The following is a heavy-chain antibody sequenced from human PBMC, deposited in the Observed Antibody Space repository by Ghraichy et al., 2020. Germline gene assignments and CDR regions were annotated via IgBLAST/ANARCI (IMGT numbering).Heavy chain of an antibody. D-gene: IGHD3-9*01. Sequence: GGSLRLTCAASGFTFSSHGMSWVRQAPGKGLEWVSTISGSGGTTYYAESVKGRFSISRDNSKNTLYLQMNSLRAEDTAVYYCAKLYDILTGHDFAFDIWGKGPTVPVSS. CDR2: ISGSGGTT. CDR1: GFTFSSHG. V-gene: IGHV3-23*01. CDR3: AKLYDILTGHDFAFDI. J-gene: IGHJ3*02.